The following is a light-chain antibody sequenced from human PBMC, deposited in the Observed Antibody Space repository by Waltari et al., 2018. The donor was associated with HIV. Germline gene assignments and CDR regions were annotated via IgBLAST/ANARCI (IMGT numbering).Light chain of an antibody. CDR3: QVWDSSSDQGV. V-gene: IGLV3-21*02. CDR2: DAS. J-gene: IGLJ2*01. CDR1: NIGSYT. Sequence: SYVLTQPPSVSVAPGQTARITCGGNNIGSYTVDWYPQKAGQAPVVVVNDASDRPSGIPERFSGSNSGNTATLTISSVEAGDEADYYCQVWDSSSDQGVFGGGTKLTVL.